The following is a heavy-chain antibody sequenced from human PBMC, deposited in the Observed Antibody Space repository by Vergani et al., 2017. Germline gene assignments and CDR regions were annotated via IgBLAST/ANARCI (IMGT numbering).Heavy chain of an antibody. V-gene: IGHV3-23*01. D-gene: IGHD5-12*01. Sequence: EVQLLESGGGLVQPGGSLRLSCEASGFSFPGYAMSWVRQAPGKGLEWVSSVSGSSATPYYAYSVKGRFIISRDNSKNTLHLQMNSLRADDTAVYYCTKGSRGYTGYFFDYWGQGTLATVSS. CDR3: TKGSRGYTGYFFDY. CDR2: VSGSSATP. CDR1: GFSFPGYA. J-gene: IGHJ4*02.